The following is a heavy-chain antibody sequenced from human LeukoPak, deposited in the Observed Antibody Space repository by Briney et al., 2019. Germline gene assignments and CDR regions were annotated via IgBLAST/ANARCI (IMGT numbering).Heavy chain of an antibody. Sequence: GGSLRLSCAASGFTFSSYAMHWVRQAPGKGLEWVAVISYDGSNKYYAQSVKGRFTISRDNSKNTLYLQMNSLRDEDTALYYCARVGDTSGYYYADYWGQGTVVTVSS. CDR1: GFTFSSYA. CDR3: ARVGDTSGYYYADY. V-gene: IGHV3-30-3*01. J-gene: IGHJ4*02. D-gene: IGHD3-22*01. CDR2: ISYDGSNK.